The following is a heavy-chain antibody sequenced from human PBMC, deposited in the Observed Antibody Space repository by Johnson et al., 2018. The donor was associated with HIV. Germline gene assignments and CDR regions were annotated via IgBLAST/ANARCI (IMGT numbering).Heavy chain of an antibody. CDR1: GFSVSNTY. CDR3: AREWDAFDI. CDR2: INWNGGST. J-gene: IGHJ3*02. V-gene: IGHV3-66*01. Sequence: VESGGGLVQPGGSLSLSCGASGFSVSNTYMNWVRQAPGKGLEWVSGINWNGGSTDYADSVKGRFTISRDKAKNTLHLQMNSLRAEDTAVYYCAREWDAFDIWGQGTVLTVSS.